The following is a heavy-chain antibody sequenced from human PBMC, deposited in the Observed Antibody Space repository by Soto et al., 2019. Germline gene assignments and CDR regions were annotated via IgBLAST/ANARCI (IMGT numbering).Heavy chain of an antibody. CDR2: INPDNGNT. D-gene: IGHD2-15*01. Sequence: GASVKVSCKASGYTFTSYSIHWVRQAPGQRLEWMGWINPDNGNTKSSQKFQDRVIITRDTSASTAYMDLSSLRSEDTAVYYCARGIATGQLDPWGQGTLVTVSS. CDR1: GYTFTSYS. J-gene: IGHJ5*02. CDR3: ARGIATGQLDP. V-gene: IGHV1-3*01.